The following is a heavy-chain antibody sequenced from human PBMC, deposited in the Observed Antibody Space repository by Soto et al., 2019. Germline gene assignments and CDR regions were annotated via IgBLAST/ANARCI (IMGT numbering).Heavy chain of an antibody. Sequence: QVQLVQSGAEVKKPGAPVKVSCKASGYTFTNNGISWVRQAPGQGLEWMGWIGVDSGNTNYAQKFQGRVTMTTGTSTSTAYMELRSLRSGDTAVYYCARGSDFWSGLTTYFDYWGQGTLVTVSS. CDR2: IGVDSGNT. CDR3: ARGSDFWSGLTTYFDY. D-gene: IGHD3-3*01. V-gene: IGHV1-18*01. CDR1: GYTFTNNG. J-gene: IGHJ4*02.